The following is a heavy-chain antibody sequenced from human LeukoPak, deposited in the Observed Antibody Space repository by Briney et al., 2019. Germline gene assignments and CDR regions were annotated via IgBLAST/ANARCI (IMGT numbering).Heavy chain of an antibody. CDR3: AFFVGVGYYYYYYMDV. D-gene: IGHD3-16*02. V-gene: IGHV4-39*01. CDR1: GGPISSSSYY. Sequence: SETLSLTCTVSGGPISSSSYYWGWIRQPPGKGLEWIGSIYYSGSTYYNPSLKSRVTISVDTSKNQFSLKLSSVTAADTAVYYCAFFVGVGYYYYYYMDVWGKGTTVTVSS. CDR2: IYYSGST. J-gene: IGHJ6*03.